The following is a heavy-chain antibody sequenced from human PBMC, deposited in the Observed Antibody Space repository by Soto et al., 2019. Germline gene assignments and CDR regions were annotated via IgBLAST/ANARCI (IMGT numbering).Heavy chain of an antibody. J-gene: IGHJ5*02. CDR1: GFTFSSYE. Sequence: GGSLRLSCAASGFTFSSYEMNWVRQPPGKGLEWVALISYDGENQYFTDSVRGRFTISRDNSKTAVYLEMNDLRLDDTATYYCVSPHSESSNAFDLWGQGTPVTVSS. D-gene: IGHD3-10*01. CDR3: VSPHSESSNAFDL. CDR2: ISYDGENQ. V-gene: IGHV3-30*04.